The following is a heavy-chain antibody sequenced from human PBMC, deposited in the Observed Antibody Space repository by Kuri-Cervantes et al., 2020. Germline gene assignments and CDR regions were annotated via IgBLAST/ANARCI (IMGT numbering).Heavy chain of an antibody. CDR1: GFTFSDYY. V-gene: IGHV3-11*01. CDR2: ISSSGSTI. D-gene: IGHD3-16*02. J-gene: IGHJ4*02. CDR3: AADRRSYDYVWGSYRVNFDY. Sequence: GESLKISCAASGFTFSDYYTSWIRQAPGKGLEWVSYISSSGSTIYYADSVKGRFTISRDNAKNSLYLQMNSPRAEDTAVYYCAADRRSYDYVWGSYRVNFDYRGQGTLVTVSS.